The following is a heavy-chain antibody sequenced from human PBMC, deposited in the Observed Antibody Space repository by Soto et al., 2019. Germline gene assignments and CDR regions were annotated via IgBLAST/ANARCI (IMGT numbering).Heavy chain of an antibody. CDR1: GFTFTRYS. CDR3: ARESEDLTSNFDY. Sequence: GSLRLCCAASGFTFTRYSMNWARQAPGKGLEWVSSISSTTNYIYYGDSMKGRFTISRDNDKNSLYLEMNSLRAEDTAVYYCARESEDLTSNFDYWGQGTLVTVSS. V-gene: IGHV3-21*06. CDR2: ISSTTNYI. J-gene: IGHJ4*02.